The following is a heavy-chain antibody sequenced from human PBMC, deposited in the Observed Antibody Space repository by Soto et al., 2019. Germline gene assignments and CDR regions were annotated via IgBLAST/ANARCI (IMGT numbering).Heavy chain of an antibody. J-gene: IGHJ5*02. V-gene: IGHV5-10-1*01. CDR2: IDPSDSYT. D-gene: IGHD3-3*01. CDR1: GYSFTSYW. Sequence: GESLKISCKGSGYSFTSYWISWVRQMPGKGLEWMGRIDPSDSYTNYSPSFQGHVTISADKSISTAYLQWSSLKASDTAMYYCARHDYDFWSGYLNWFDPWGQGTLVTVSS. CDR3: ARHDYDFWSGYLNWFDP.